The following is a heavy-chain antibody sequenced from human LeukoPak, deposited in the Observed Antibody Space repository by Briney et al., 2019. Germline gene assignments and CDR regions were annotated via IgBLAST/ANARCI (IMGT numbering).Heavy chain of an antibody. CDR3: ARLPSDYVYWFDP. V-gene: IGHV4-39*01. D-gene: IGHD4-17*01. J-gene: IGHJ5*02. CDR2: IYFSGST. Sequence: SETLSLTCTVSGGSISSTSHYWGWIRQPPGKGLEWIGSIYFSGSTYYNPSLKSRVTISVDRSKNQFSLKLSSVTAADTAVYYCARLPSDYVYWFDPWGQGTLVTVSS. CDR1: GGSISSTSHY.